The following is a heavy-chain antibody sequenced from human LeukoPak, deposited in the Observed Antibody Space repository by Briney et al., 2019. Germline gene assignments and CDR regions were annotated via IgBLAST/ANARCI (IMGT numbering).Heavy chain of an antibody. CDR3: ARDRRYCSSTSCYYAFDI. CDR2: IYGSGST. CDR1: GGSISSYY. J-gene: IGHJ3*02. Sequence: SETLSLTCTVPGGSISSYYWSWIRQPAGKGLEWIGRIYGSGSTNYNPSLKSRVTMSGDTSKNQFSLKLSSVTAADTAVYYCARDRRYCSSTSCYYAFDIWGQGIMVTVSS. V-gene: IGHV4-4*07. D-gene: IGHD2-2*01.